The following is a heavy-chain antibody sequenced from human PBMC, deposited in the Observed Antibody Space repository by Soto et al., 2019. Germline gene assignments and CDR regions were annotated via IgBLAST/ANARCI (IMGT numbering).Heavy chain of an antibody. CDR3: ARDLAKGGGSAGFDY. CDR1: GYTFTVYY. CDR2: INPKSGGT. J-gene: IGHJ4*02. D-gene: IGHD1-26*01. Sequence: QVQLVQSGAEVKKPGASVNVSCKASGYTFTVYYMPWVQQPPGQGLEWMGWINPKSGGTMYPQKFQGRVTMTWDTSISTAYMALTRLRSDDTAVYYCARDLAKGGGSAGFDYWGQGTLVTVSS. V-gene: IGHV1-2*02.